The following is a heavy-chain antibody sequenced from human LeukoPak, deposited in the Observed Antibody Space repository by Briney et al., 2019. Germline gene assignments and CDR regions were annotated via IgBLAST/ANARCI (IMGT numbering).Heavy chain of an antibody. CDR1: GYTFTAYY. V-gene: IGHV1-18*04. CDR3: ARDYSSGWPNFDY. J-gene: IGHJ4*02. D-gene: IGHD6-19*01. CDR2: VSTYNGNT. Sequence: ASVKVSCKASGYTFTAYYIHWVRQAPGQGLEWMGRVSTYNGNTNYAHNLQGRVTMTTDTSTSTAYMELRSLRSDDTAVYYCARDYSSGWPNFDYWGQGTLVTVSS.